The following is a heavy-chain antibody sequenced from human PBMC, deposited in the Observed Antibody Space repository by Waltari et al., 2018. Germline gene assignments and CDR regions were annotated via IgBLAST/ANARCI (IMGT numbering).Heavy chain of an antibody. J-gene: IGHJ6*02. CDR3: ARDEPGSSWYWDYGMDV. Sequence: QVQLVQSGAEVKKPGASVKVSCKASGYTFTGYYMHWVRQAPGPGLEWMGWIKPNSGVNNYEQKFLGRVTMTSDTAISTADIELSGLRSGDTVVYYCARDEPGSSWYWDYGMDVWGQVTTVTVSS. CDR2: IKPNSGVN. D-gene: IGHD6-13*01. V-gene: IGHV1-2*02. CDR1: GYTFTGYY.